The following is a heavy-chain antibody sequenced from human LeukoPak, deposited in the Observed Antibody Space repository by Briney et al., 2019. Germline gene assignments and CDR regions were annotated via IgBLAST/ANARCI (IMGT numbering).Heavy chain of an antibody. Sequence: SETLSLTCTVSGDSINSYYWSWIRQPPGKGLEWIGYIYYSGSTNYNPSLKSRVTISVDTSKNHFSLKLGSVTAADTAVYYCARVPVSGWDFDYWGQGTLVTVSS. CDR3: ARVPVSGWDFDY. D-gene: IGHD6-19*01. V-gene: IGHV4-59*01. J-gene: IGHJ4*02. CDR1: GDSINSYY. CDR2: IYYSGST.